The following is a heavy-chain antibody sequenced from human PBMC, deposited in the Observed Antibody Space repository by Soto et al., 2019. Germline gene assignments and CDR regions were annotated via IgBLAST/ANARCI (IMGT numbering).Heavy chain of an antibody. CDR2: FDPEDGET. D-gene: IGHD2-2*01. CDR3: ARGSPTNIVVVPAAKYYYYYYMDV. CDR1: GYTLTELS. J-gene: IGHJ6*03. V-gene: IGHV1-24*01. Sequence: ASVKVSCKVSGYTLTELSMHWVRQAPGKGLEWMGGFDPEDGETIYAQKFQGRVTMTKNTSTDTAYMELSSLRSEDTAVYYCARGSPTNIVVVPAAKYYYYYYMDVWGKGTTVTVSS.